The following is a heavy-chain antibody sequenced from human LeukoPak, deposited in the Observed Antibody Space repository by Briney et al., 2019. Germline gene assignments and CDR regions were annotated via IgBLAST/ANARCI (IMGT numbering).Heavy chain of an antibody. Sequence: PSETLSLACTVSGGSISSSSYYWGWIRHRPGKGLEWIGSIFYSGNTYYNASLKSRVTISVDTSKNHFSLKLSTVTSADTAVYYCARRSSGGGLFDYWGQGTLVTVSS. V-gene: IGHV4-39*02. CDR1: GGSISSSSYY. J-gene: IGHJ4*02. CDR2: IFYSGNT. D-gene: IGHD6-19*01. CDR3: ARRSSGGGLFDY.